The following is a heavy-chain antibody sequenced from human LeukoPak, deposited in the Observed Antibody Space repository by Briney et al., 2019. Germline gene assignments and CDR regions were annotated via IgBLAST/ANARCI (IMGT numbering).Heavy chain of an antibody. CDR2: INSDGSST. J-gene: IGHJ4*02. D-gene: IGHD1/OR15-1a*01. CDR1: GFTFSSNW. V-gene: IGHV3-74*01. Sequence: GGSLRLSCAASGFTFSSNWTHWVLQAPGKGLVWVSRINSDGSSTTYADSVKGRFTISRDNAKNTLYLQMNSLRAEDTAVYYCARSNGNKVLDYWGQGTLVTVSS. CDR3: ARSNGNKVLDY.